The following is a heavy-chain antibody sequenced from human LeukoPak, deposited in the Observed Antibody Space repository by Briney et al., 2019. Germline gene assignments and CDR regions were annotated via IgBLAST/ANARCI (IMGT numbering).Heavy chain of an antibody. V-gene: IGHV3-48*03. J-gene: IGHJ4*02. CDR3: ARVRRHYDILTGYYIGPTFFDY. D-gene: IGHD3-9*01. CDR2: ISSSGSTI. CDR1: GFTFSSYE. Sequence: GGSLRLSCAASGFTFSSYEMNWVRQAPGKGLEWVSYISSSGSTIYYADSVKGRFTISRDNAKNSLYLQMNSLRAEDTAVYYCARVRRHYDILTGYYIGPTFFDYWGQGTLVTVSS.